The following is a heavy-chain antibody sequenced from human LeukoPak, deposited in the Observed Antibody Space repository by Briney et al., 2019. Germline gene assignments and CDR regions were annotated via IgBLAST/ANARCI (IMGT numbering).Heavy chain of an antibody. CDR1: VGSFSGYY. Sequence: SETLSLTCAVYVGSFSGYYWSWIRQPPWKGLEWIGEINHSGSTNYNPSLKSRVTISVDTSKNQFSLKLSSVTAADTAVYYCARGVVVVPAAPLPLYYYYGMDVWGQGTTVTVSS. V-gene: IGHV4-34*01. J-gene: IGHJ6*02. CDR2: INHSGST. CDR3: ARGVVVVPAAPLPLYYYYGMDV. D-gene: IGHD2-2*01.